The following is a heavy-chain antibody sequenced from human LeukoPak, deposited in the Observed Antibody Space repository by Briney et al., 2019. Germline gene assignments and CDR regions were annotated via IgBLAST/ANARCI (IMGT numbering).Heavy chain of an antibody. CDR1: GFTFDDYA. D-gene: IGHD2-21*02. CDR3: AKDIGDYRAFDM. CDR2: ISWNSGKI. Sequence: GGSLRLSCAASGFTFDDYAMHWVRQAPGKGLEWVSGISWNSGKIVYADSVKGRFTISRDNAKSSLYLQMNSLRAEDMALYYCAKDIGDYRAFDMWGQGTMVTVSS. J-gene: IGHJ3*02. V-gene: IGHV3-9*03.